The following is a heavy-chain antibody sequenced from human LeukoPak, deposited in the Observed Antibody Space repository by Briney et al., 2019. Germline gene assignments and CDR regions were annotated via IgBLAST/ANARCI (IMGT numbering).Heavy chain of an antibody. J-gene: IGHJ4*02. D-gene: IGHD3-16*02. V-gene: IGHV3-23*01. Sequence: PGGSLRLSCAASGFTFSSYGMSWVRQAPGKGLEWVSAISGGGSRTYYAGSVKGRFTISRDNSKNTLYLQMNRLRAEDTAVYYCARDGGSYQFNCWGQGTLVTVSS. CDR3: ARDGGSYQFNC. CDR1: GFTFSSYG. CDR2: ISGGGSRT.